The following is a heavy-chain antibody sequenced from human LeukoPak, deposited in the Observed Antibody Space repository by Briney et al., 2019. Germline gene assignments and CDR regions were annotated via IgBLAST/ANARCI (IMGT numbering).Heavy chain of an antibody. D-gene: IGHD3-3*01. Sequence: GGSLRLSCAASGFTFDDYGMSWVRQAPGKGLEWVSGISWNGGSTSYADSVKGRFTISRDNAKNSLYLQMNSLRAEDTALYYCARDEAIFGVVTRNWFDPWGQGTLVTVSS. J-gene: IGHJ5*02. CDR3: ARDEAIFGVVTRNWFDP. V-gene: IGHV3-20*04. CDR2: ISWNGGST. CDR1: GFTFDDYG.